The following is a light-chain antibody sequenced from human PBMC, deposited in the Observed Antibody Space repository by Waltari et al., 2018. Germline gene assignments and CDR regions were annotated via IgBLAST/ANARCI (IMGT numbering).Light chain of an antibody. V-gene: IGKV1-33*01. CDR2: DTS. CDR3: QVSFHFPLT. Sequence: DIQMTQSPSSLAASVGDRVTITCQASQDITINLNLYQQKPGKAPKLLIYDTSKLETGVPSRFSGSGSGTHFTFTISSLQPEDIATYYCQVSFHFPLTFGGGTKLEIK. CDR1: QDITIN. J-gene: IGKJ4*01.